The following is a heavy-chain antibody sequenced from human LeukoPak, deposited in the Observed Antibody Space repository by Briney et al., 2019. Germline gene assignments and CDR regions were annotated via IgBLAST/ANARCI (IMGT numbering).Heavy chain of an antibody. V-gene: IGHV3-53*01. D-gene: IGHD3-10*01. CDR2: IYSGGST. J-gene: IGHJ4*02. CDR3: AKAIYASGSPYTSIDY. Sequence: SGGSLRLSCAASGFTVSNNFLSWVRQAPGKGLEWVSVIYSGGSTDYGDSVKGRFTISRHNSKNTLYLQMNSLRAEDTAVYYCAKAIYASGSPYTSIDYWGQGTLVTVSS. CDR1: GFTVSNNF.